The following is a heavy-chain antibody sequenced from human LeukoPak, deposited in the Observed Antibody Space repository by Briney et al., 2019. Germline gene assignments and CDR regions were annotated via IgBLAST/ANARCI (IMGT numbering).Heavy chain of an antibody. Sequence: GGSLRLSCAASGFTFSSYWMNWARQAPGKGLEWVASINHNGNVNYYVDSVKGRFTISRDNAKNSLYLQMNSLRAEDTAVYFCARLNGTYGGAYDCWGQGTLVTVSS. D-gene: IGHD1-26*01. CDR1: GFTFSSYW. V-gene: IGHV3-7*03. CDR3: ARLNGTYGGAYDC. J-gene: IGHJ4*02. CDR2: INHNGNVN.